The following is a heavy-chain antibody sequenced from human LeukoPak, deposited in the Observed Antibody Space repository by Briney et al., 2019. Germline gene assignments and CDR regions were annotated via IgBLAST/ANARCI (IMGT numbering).Heavy chain of an antibody. CDR1: GIIFIGHY. CDR2: INPDSGGT. CDR3: ASGGSWGFVDY. D-gene: IGHD1-26*01. V-gene: IGHV1-2*02. Sequence: ASVESSCWASGIIFIGHYIQCLRHAPVQELEWMGWINPDSGGTNYAQKFQGRVFMTRDTSISTAYMELSRLRSDDTAVYYCASGGSWGFVDYWGQGTLVTVSS. J-gene: IGHJ4*02.